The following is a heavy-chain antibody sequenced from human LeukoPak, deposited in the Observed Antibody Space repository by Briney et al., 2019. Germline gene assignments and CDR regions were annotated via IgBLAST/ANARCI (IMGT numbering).Heavy chain of an antibody. CDR2: IYYSGST. J-gene: IGHJ4*02. V-gene: IGHV4-39*07. D-gene: IGHD2-15*01. CDR3: AGCSGASCYYITSPLYFDY. Sequence: SETLSLTCTVSGGSIRSSSYYWGWIRQPPGKGLEWIVTIYYSGSTYYNPSLKSRVTVSVDTSKNQFSLKLSSVTAADTAVYYCAGCSGASCYYITSPLYFDYWGQGTLVTVSS. CDR1: GGSIRSSSYY.